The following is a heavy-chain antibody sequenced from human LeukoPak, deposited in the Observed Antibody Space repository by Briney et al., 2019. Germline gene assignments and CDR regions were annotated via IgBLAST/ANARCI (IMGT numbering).Heavy chain of an antibody. CDR2: INWNGGST. CDR3: ARARSTGYYVADY. D-gene: IGHD3-9*01. J-gene: IGHJ4*02. Sequence: GGSLRLSCAASGFTFSSYSMNWARQAPGKGLEWVSGINWNGGSTGYADSVKGRFTISRDNAKNSLYLQMSSLRAEDTALYYCARARSTGYYVADYWGQGTLVTVSS. V-gene: IGHV3-20*04. CDR1: GFTFSSYS.